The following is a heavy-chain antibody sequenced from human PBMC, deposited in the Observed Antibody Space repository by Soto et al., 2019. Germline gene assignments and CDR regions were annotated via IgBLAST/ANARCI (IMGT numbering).Heavy chain of an antibody. Sequence: PGESRKISCKGSGYSFTSYWIGWVRQMPGKGLEWMGIIYLGDSDTRYSPSFQGQVTISADKSISTAYLQWSSLKASDTAMYYCARQENDDSSGSLNWSDPWGPGTMLTV. D-gene: IGHD3-22*01. J-gene: IGHJ5*02. V-gene: IGHV5-51*01. CDR3: ARQENDDSSGSLNWSDP. CDR2: IYLGDSDT. CDR1: GYSFTSYW.